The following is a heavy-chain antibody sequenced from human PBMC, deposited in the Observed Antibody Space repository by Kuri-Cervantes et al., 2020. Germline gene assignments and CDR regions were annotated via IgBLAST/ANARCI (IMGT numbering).Heavy chain of an antibody. CDR1: GGTFSSYA. CDR2: IIPIFGTA. J-gene: IGHJ4*02. D-gene: IGHD3-16*01. V-gene: IGHV1-69*13. Sequence: SVKVSCKASGGTFSSYAISWVRQAPGQELEWMGGIIPIFGTANYAQKFQGRVTITADESTSTAYMELSSLRSEDTAVYYCATRGGPGGGGLAYYFDYWGQGTLVTVSS. CDR3: ATRGGPGGGGLAYYFDY.